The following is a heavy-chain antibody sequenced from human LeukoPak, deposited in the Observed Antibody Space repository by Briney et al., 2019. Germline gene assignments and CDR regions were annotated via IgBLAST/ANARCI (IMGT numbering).Heavy chain of an antibody. Sequence: ETLSLTCAVYGGSFSGYYWSWVRQAPGKGLEWVSAISGSGGSTYYADSVKGRFTISRDNSKNTLYLQMNSLRAEDTAVYYCAKDHGITMVRGPDSPSAVDYWGQGTLVTVSS. D-gene: IGHD3-10*01. V-gene: IGHV3-23*01. CDR2: ISGSGGST. J-gene: IGHJ4*02. CDR3: AKDHGITMVRGPDSPSAVDY. CDR1: GGSFSGYY.